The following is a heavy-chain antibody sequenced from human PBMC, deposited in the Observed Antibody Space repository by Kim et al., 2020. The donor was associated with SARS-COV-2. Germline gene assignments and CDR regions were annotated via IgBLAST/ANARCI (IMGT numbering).Heavy chain of an antibody. J-gene: IGHJ4*02. D-gene: IGHD5-18*01. CDR3: ARSSGTAVVSYAY. V-gene: IGHV1-2*06. CDR2: INPDSGGA. Sequence: ASVKVSCKTSGYTLSDYYIHWVRQAPGQGLEWMGRINPDSGGANYAQKFQGRVTMTRDTSIRTLYMELSSLRFDDTAVYYCARSSGTAVVSYAYWGQGTLVTVSS. CDR1: GYTLSDYY.